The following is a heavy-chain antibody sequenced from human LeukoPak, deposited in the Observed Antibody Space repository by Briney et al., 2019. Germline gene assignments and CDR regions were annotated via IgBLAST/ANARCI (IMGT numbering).Heavy chain of an antibody. CDR2: ISGSGDST. CDR3: AKLNGGSCYSAFDI. CDR1: GFTFSSYA. J-gene: IGHJ3*02. Sequence: PGGSLRLSCAASGFTFSSYAMSWVRQAPGKGLEWVSSISGSGDSTYYADSVKGRFTISRDNSKNALSLQMNSLRAEDTAVFYCAKLNGGSCYSAFDIWGQGTLVTVSS. D-gene: IGHD2-15*01. V-gene: IGHV3-23*01.